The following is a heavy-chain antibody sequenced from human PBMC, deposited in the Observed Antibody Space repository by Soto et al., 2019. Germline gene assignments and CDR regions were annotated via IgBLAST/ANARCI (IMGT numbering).Heavy chain of an antibody. V-gene: IGHV1-8*01. Sequence: QVQLVQSGAEVKKPGASVKVSCKASGYTFTRFDINWVRQAPGQGLEWMGWMNPATGNTGYAQKFQGRVTMTRNTSINTAYMELSSLRSEDTAVYFCARGGDTSTWYDLDYWGQGALVTVSS. CDR3: ARGGDTSTWYDLDY. D-gene: IGHD6-13*01. J-gene: IGHJ4*02. CDR2: MNPATGNT. CDR1: GYTFTRFD.